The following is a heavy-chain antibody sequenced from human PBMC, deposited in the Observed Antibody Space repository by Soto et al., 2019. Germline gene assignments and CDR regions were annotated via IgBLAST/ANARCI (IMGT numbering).Heavy chain of an antibody. D-gene: IGHD3-22*01. CDR2: IFPSDSDT. V-gene: IGHV5-51*01. CDR3: ARKDKSGYFNWFDP. Sequence: GESLKISCRTSGYKFTSSCIALVLQMPGKGLEWMGIIFPSDSDTRYSPSFQGQVTISADRSTSTVFLQWASLKASDTAVYFCARKDKSGYFNWFDPWGQGTLVTFSS. J-gene: IGHJ5*02. CDR1: GYKFTSSC.